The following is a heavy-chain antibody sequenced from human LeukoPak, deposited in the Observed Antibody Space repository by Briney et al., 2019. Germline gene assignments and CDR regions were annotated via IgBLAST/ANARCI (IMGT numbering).Heavy chain of an antibody. CDR2: FDPEDGET. CDR1: GGTFSSYA. CDR3: ATDGAWPEYFQH. V-gene: IGHV1-24*01. Sequence: GASVKVSCKASGGTFSSYAISWVRQAPGKGLEWMGGFDPEDGETIYAQKFQGRVTMTEDTSTDTAYMELSSLRSEDTAVYYCATDGAWPEYFQHWGQGTLVTVSS. J-gene: IGHJ1*01. D-gene: IGHD3-16*01.